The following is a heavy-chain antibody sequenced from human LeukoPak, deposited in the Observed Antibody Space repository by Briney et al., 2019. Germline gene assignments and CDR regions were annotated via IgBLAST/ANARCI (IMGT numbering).Heavy chain of an antibody. Sequence: SETLSLTCAVYGGSFSGYYWSWIRQPPGKGLEWIGEINHSGSTTYNPSLKSRVTISVDTSKNQFSLKLSSVTAADTAVYYCAREVNGATVYWGQGTLVTVSS. D-gene: IGHD1-26*01. CDR3: AREVNGATVY. V-gene: IGHV4-34*01. CDR1: GGSFSGYY. CDR2: INHSGST. J-gene: IGHJ4*02.